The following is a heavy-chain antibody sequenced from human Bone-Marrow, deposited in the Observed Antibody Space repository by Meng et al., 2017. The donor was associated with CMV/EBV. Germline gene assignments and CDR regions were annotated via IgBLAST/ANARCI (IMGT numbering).Heavy chain of an antibody. V-gene: IGHV4-39*07. CDR2: IYYSGNT. CDR1: GGSISSSDYY. D-gene: IGHD3-3*01. CDR3: ARGLGVRFLEWLLPGGFDI. J-gene: IGHJ3*02. Sequence: GSLRLSCRVSGGSISSSDYYWGWIRQPPGKGLEWIGSIYYSGNTYYNPSLKSRVTISVDTSKTQFSLKLSSVTAADTAVYYCARGLGVRFLEWLLPGGFDIWGQGTMVTVSS.